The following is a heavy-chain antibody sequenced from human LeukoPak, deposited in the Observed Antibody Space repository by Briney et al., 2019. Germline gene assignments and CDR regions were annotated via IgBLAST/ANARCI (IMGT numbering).Heavy chain of an antibody. Sequence: SETLSLTCTVSGYSISSGYYWGWIRQPPGKGLEWIGSIYHSGSTYYNPSLKSRVTISVDTSKNQFSLKLSSVTAADTAVYYCARDRGYCSGGSCSRPLDYWGQGTLVTVSS. CDR1: GYSISSGYY. CDR3: ARDRGYCSGGSCSRPLDY. V-gene: IGHV4-38-2*02. CDR2: IYHSGST. D-gene: IGHD2-15*01. J-gene: IGHJ4*02.